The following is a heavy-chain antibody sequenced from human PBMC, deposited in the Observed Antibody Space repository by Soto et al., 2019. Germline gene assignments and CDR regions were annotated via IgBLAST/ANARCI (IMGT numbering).Heavy chain of an antibody. D-gene: IGHD2-15*01. Sequence: VQLLESGGGLVQPGGSLRLSCAASGFTFSSYAMSWVRQAPGKGLEWVSAISGSGGSTYYADSMKGRFTISRDNSKNTLYLQMNSLRAEDTAVYYCAKDCSGGSCYSVSDYWGQGTLVTVSS. CDR2: ISGSGGST. CDR3: AKDCSGGSCYSVSDY. V-gene: IGHV3-23*01. CDR1: GFTFSSYA. J-gene: IGHJ4*02.